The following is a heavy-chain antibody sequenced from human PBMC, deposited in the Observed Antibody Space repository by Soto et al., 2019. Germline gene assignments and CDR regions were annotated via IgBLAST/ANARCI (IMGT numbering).Heavy chain of an antibody. CDR2: IIPIFGTA. CDR3: ARGLAAEYDFWSGQGFDY. Sequence: SVKVSCKASGGTFSIYAISWVRQAPGQGLEWMGGIIPIFGTANYAQKFQGRVTITADESTSTAYMELSSLRSEDTAVYYCARGLAAEYDFWSGQGFDYWGQGTLVTVSS. V-gene: IGHV1-69*13. J-gene: IGHJ4*02. D-gene: IGHD3-3*01. CDR1: GGTFSIYA.